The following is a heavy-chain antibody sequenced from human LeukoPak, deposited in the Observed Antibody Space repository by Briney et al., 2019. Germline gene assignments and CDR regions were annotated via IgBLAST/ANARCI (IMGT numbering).Heavy chain of an antibody. V-gene: IGHV3-23*01. J-gene: IGHJ4*02. CDR1: GFTFSSYG. Sequence: PGGSLRLSCEASGFTFSSYGMSWVRQAPGRGLEWVSAITTSGCSTNYADSVKGRFTISRDNFKSTLYLQMNSLRAEDTAVYYCAKSGGGTYCSGTSCYPIGVSWGQGALVTVSS. CDR3: AKSGGGTYCSGTSCYPIGVS. D-gene: IGHD2-2*01. CDR2: ITTSGCST.